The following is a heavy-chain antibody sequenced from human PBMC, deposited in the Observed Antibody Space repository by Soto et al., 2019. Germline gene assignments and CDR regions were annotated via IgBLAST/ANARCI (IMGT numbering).Heavy chain of an antibody. D-gene: IGHD6-19*01. CDR3: AKDVQWLAPGDAFDI. V-gene: IGHV4-4*02. J-gene: IGHJ3*02. Sequence: SETLSLTCAVSSGSISSSNWWSWVRQPPGKGLEWIGEIYHSGSTNYNPSLKSRVTISVDNSKNTLYLQMNSLRAEDTAVYYCAKDVQWLAPGDAFDIWGQGTMVTVSS. CDR2: IYHSGST. CDR1: SGSISSSNW.